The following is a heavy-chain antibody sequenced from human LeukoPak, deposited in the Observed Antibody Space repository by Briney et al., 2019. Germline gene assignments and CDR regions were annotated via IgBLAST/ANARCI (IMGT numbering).Heavy chain of an antibody. CDR3: ATFGLVAALDL. Sequence: GGSLRLSCAASGFSFNAYWMAWVRQAPGTGREWVANINPAGSETFNVDPVKGRFSISRDHAKNLVYLQMNSLRAEDTAVYYCATFGLVAALDLWGQGTLVTVSS. J-gene: IGHJ4*02. CDR2: INPAGSET. D-gene: IGHD5-12*01. CDR1: GFSFNAYW. V-gene: IGHV3-7*01.